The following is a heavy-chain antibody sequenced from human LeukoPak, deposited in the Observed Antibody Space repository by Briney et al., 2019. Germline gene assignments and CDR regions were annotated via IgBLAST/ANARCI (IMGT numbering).Heavy chain of an antibody. Sequence: VASVKVSCKASGYTFTGYYMHWVRQAPGQGLEWMGWINPNSGGTNYAQKFQGRVTMTRDTSISTAYMELSRLRADDTAVYYCARDRGGSSAYDYWGQGTLVTVSS. CDR2: INPNSGGT. J-gene: IGHJ4*02. CDR3: ARDRGGSSAYDY. CDR1: GYTFTGYY. D-gene: IGHD3-16*01. V-gene: IGHV1-2*02.